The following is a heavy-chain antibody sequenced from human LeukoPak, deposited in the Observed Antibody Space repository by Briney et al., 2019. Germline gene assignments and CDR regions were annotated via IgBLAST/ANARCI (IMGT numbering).Heavy chain of an antibody. V-gene: IGHV4-4*02. J-gene: IGHJ4*02. Sequence: SETLSLTCAVSGGSISSSNWWSWVRQPPGKGLEWIGEIYHSGSTNYNPSLKSRVTISVDKSKNQFSLKLSSVTAADTAVYYCARVSTVVTAPFDYWGQGTLVTVSS. D-gene: IGHD4-23*01. CDR1: GGSISSSNW. CDR3: ARVSTVVTAPFDY. CDR2: IYHSGST.